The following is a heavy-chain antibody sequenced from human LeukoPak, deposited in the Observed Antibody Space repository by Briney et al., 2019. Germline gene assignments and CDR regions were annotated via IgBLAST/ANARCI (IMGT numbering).Heavy chain of an antibody. CDR1: GYTFTSYD. CDR2: ISAYSGGT. CDR3: ARDPYYGSGSYSFGWFDP. D-gene: IGHD3-10*01. V-gene: IGHV1-2*02. Sequence: ASVKVSCKASGYTFTSYDINWVRQAPGQGLEWMGWISAYSGGTNYAQKFQGRVTMTRDTSISTAYMELSRLRSDDTAVYYCARDPYYGSGSYSFGWFDPWGQGTLVTVSS. J-gene: IGHJ5*02.